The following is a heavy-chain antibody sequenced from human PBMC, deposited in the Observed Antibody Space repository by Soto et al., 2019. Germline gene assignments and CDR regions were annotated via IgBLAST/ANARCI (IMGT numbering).Heavy chain of an antibody. Sequence: EVLLLESGGGVVQPGGSLRVSCAASGFTFGTYAMSWVRQAPGKGLEWVSGISGSGGSTYHADSVKGRFTISRDNSKNSVYLKVESMIVEDTAVNNCAKEGYGSGSYSTGVVDYWGQGALVGVSS. V-gene: IGHV3-23*01. CDR3: AKEGYGSGSYSTGVVDY. D-gene: IGHD3-10*01. CDR1: GFTFGTYA. J-gene: IGHJ4*02. CDR2: ISGSGGST.